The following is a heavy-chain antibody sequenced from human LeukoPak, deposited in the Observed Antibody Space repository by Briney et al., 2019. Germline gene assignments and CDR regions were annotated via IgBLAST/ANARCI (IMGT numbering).Heavy chain of an antibody. D-gene: IGHD3-10*01. V-gene: IGHV3-21*04. CDR1: GFTFSTYS. CDR2: ISSSSSYI. J-gene: IGHJ4*02. Sequence: PGGSLRLSCAASGFTFSTYSMNWVRQAPGKGLEWVSSISSSSSYIYYADSVKGRFTISRDNAKNSLYLQMNSLRAEDTALYYCARAWMVRGVMDYWGQGTLVTVSS. CDR3: ARAWMVRGVMDY.